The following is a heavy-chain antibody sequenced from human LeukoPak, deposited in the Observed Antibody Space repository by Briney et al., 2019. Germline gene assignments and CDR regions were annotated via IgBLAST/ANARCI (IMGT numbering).Heavy chain of an antibody. D-gene: IGHD3-22*01. Sequence: GGSLRLSCAASGFTFSSYGMHWVRQDPGKVLEWVAVIWYDGSNKYYADSVNGRFTISRDNSKHTLYLQMNSRRAEDTAVYYCARNYYDSSGYYYHDYWGRGTLVTVSS. CDR3: ARNYYDSSGYYYHDY. J-gene: IGHJ4*02. CDR1: GFTFSSYG. V-gene: IGHV3-33*01. CDR2: IWYDGSNK.